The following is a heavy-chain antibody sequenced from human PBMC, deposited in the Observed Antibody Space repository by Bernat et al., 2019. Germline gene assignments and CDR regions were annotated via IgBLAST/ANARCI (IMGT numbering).Heavy chain of an antibody. J-gene: IGHJ4*02. Sequence: EVQLLESVGGLVQPGGSLRLSCAASGFTFSSYAVSWVRQAPGKGLEWVSAISGSGGTTYYADSVKGRFTISRDNSKNPLYLQMNSLRAEDTAVYYCAKRPPTGITTAGYYFDYWGQGTLVTVSS. CDR1: GFTFSSYA. CDR3: AKRPPTGITTAGYYFDY. CDR2: ISGSGGTT. V-gene: IGHV3-23*01. D-gene: IGHD6-13*01.